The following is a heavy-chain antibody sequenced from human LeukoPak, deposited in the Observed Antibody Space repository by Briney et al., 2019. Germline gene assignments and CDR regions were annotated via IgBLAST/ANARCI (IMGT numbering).Heavy chain of an antibody. Sequence: GGSLRLSCAAAGFTFSSYAMHWVRQVAGKGLEWVSGISGSGESKFYADSVRGRFTVSRDNSKNTLYLQMNSLRVEDTAVYYCARGGYNWDTDAGWFDPWGLGTLVTVSS. D-gene: IGHD1/OR15-1a*01. CDR1: GFTFSSYA. J-gene: IGHJ5*02. V-gene: IGHV3-23*01. CDR2: ISGSGESK. CDR3: ARGGYNWDTDAGWFDP.